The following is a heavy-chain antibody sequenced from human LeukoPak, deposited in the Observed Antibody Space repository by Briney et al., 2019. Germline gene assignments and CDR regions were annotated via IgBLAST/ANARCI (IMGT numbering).Heavy chain of an antibody. J-gene: IGHJ4*02. CDR3: ARSRSMIYNY. Sequence: GGSLRLSCTASGFTFGDYAMSWIRQAPGKGLEWVSYISSSGSTIYYADSVKGRFTISRDNAKNSLYLQTNSLRAEDTAVYYCARSRSMIYNYWGQGTLVTVSS. V-gene: IGHV3-11*01. CDR2: ISSSGSTI. CDR1: GFTFGDYA. D-gene: IGHD2-8*01.